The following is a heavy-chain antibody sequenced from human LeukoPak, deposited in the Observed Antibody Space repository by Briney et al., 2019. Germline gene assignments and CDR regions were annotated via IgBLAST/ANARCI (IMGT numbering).Heavy chain of an antibody. CDR3: ARVDHYYDSSGYFLYFDY. D-gene: IGHD3-22*01. V-gene: IGHV4-59*01. J-gene: IGHJ4*02. Sequence: SETLSLTWTVAGGSISSYYWSWIRQPPGKGLEWIGYIYYSGSTNYNPSLKSRVTISVDTSKNQFSLKLSSVTAADTAVYYCARVDHYYDSSGYFLYFDYWGQGTLVTVSS. CDR1: GGSISSYY. CDR2: IYYSGST.